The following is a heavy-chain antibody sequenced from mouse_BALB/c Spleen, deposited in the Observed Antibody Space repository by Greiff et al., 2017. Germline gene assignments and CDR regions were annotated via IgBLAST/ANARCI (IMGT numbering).Heavy chain of an antibody. Sequence: EVKLVESGPGLVKPSQSLSLTCTVTGYSITSDYAWNWIRQFPGNKLEWMGYISYSGSTSYNPSLKSRISITRDTSKNQFFLQLNSVTTEDTATYYCARGRAYEEGAMDYWGQGTSVTVSS. CDR2: ISYSGST. D-gene: IGHD6-5*01. V-gene: IGHV3-2*02. CDR3: ARGRAYEEGAMDY. CDR1: GYSITSDYA. J-gene: IGHJ4*01.